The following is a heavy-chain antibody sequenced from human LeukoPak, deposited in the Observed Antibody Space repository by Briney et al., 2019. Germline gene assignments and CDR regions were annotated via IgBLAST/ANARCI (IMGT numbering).Heavy chain of an antibody. V-gene: IGHV4-59*11. D-gene: IGHD5-18*01. CDR2: IYYSGST. Sequence: SETLSLTCTVSGGSISSHYWSWIRQPPGKGLEWIGYIYYSGSTNYNPSLKSRVTISVDTSKNQFSLKLSSVTAADTAVYYCARRGYSYGYWFDPWGQGTLVTVSS. CDR1: GGSISSHY. CDR3: ARRGYSYGYWFDP. J-gene: IGHJ5*02.